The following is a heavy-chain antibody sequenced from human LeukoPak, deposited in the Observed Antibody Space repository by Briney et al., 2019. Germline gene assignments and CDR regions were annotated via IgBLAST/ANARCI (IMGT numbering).Heavy chain of an antibody. CDR2: IYTSGST. D-gene: IGHD2-15*01. CDR1: GGSISSYY. CDR3: ARRYCSGGSCLYFDY. J-gene: IGHJ4*02. V-gene: IGHV4-4*09. Sequence: KSSETLSLTCTVSGGSISSYYWSWIRQPPGKGLEWIGYIYTSGSTNYNPSLKSRVTISVDTSKNQFSLKLSSVTDADTAVYYCARRYCSGGSCLYFDYWGQGTLVTVSS.